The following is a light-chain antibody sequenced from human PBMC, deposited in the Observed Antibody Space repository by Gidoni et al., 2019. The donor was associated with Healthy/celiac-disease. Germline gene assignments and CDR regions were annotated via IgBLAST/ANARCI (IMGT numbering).Light chain of an antibody. J-gene: IGKJ2*01. CDR3: QQYGSSYT. V-gene: IGKV3-20*01. CDR1: QSVSSSY. CDR2: GAS. Sequence: EIVLKQSPGTLSLSPGERATLSCRASQSVSSSYLAWYQQKPGQAPRLLIYGASSRATGIPDRFSGSGSGTDFTLTISRLEPEDFAVYYCQQYGSSYTFXQXTKLEIK.